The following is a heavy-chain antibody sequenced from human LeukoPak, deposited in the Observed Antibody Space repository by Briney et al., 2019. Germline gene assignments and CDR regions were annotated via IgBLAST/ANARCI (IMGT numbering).Heavy chain of an antibody. V-gene: IGHV3-21*01. J-gene: IGHJ6*02. Sequence: GGSLRLSCAASGFTFSSYSMTWVRQAPGKGLEWVSSISSSSSYIYYADSVKGRFTISRDNAKNSLYLQMNSLRAEDTAVYYCARDTIVATISSYYYGMDVWGQGTTVTVSS. CDR3: ARDTIVATISSYYYGMDV. CDR2: ISSSSSYI. CDR1: GFTFSSYS. D-gene: IGHD5-12*01.